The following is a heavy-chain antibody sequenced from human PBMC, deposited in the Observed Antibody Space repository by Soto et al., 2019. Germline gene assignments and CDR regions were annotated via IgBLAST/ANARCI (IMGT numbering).Heavy chain of an antibody. V-gene: IGHV3-23*01. J-gene: IGHJ4*02. CDR1: GFTFSSYA. CDR2: ISGSGGRT. Sequence: EVQLLESGGGLVQPGGSLRLSCAASGFTFSSYAMSWVRQAPGKGLEWVSAISGSGGRTYYAHSVKGRFTISRDNSKNTVYLEMNSLRAEDTGVYYCAKAKVVVVVAATVSFDYWGQGTLVTVSS. D-gene: IGHD2-15*01. CDR3: AKAKVVVVVAATVSFDY.